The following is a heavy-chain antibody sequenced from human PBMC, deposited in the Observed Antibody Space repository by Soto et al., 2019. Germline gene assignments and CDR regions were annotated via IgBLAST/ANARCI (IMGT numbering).Heavy chain of an antibody. Sequence: EVQLLESGGGLVQPGGSLRLSCAASGFTFSSYAMSWVRQAPGKGLEWVSAISGSGGSTYYADSVKGRFTISRDNSKNTLYLQMNSLRAEDTAVYYCAKRSTYWSIAAAGNFSRAFDIWGQGTMVTVSS. V-gene: IGHV3-23*01. CDR3: AKRSTYWSIAAAGNFSRAFDI. D-gene: IGHD6-13*01. CDR1: GFTFSSYA. J-gene: IGHJ3*02. CDR2: ISGSGGST.